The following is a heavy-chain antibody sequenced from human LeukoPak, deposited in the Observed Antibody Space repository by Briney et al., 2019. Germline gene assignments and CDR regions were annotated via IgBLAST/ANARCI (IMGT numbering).Heavy chain of an antibody. J-gene: IGHJ4*02. V-gene: IGHV3-21*01. CDR2: ISSSSSYI. CDR3: ARDKYCSSTSCYPYPDY. Sequence: GGSLRLSCAASGFTFSSYSMNWVRQAPGKGLEWVSSISSSSSYIYYADSVKGRFTISRDNAKNSLYLQMSSLRAEDTAVYYCARDKYCSSTSCYPYPDYWGQGTLVTVSS. D-gene: IGHD2-2*01. CDR1: GFTFSSYS.